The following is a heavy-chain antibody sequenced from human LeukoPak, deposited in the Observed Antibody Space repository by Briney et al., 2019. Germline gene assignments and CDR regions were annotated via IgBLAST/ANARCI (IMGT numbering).Heavy chain of an antibody. CDR2: ISGSGGST. Sequence: GGSLRLSCAASGFTFSSYAMSWVRQAPGKGLEWVSAISGSGGSTYYADSVKGRFTISRDNSKNTLYLQMNSLRAEDTAVYYCAKDQFSGLRYFDWFYTFDYWGQGTLVTVSS. J-gene: IGHJ4*02. CDR1: GFTFSSYA. D-gene: IGHD3-9*01. CDR3: AKDQFSGLRYFDWFYTFDY. V-gene: IGHV3-23*01.